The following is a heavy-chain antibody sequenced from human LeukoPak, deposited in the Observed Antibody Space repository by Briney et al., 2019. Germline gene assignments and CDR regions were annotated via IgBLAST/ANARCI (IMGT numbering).Heavy chain of an antibody. V-gene: IGHV4-4*02. D-gene: IGHD6-13*01. Sequence: SETLSLTCAVSGGSISSRNWWSWVRQPPGKGLEWIGEIYHSGSTNYNPSLKTRVTISVDKSKNQFSLKLSSVTAADTAVYYCARDGGAAAGKFDYWGQGTLVTVSS. CDR1: GGSISSRNW. CDR2: IYHSGST. CDR3: ARDGGAAAGKFDY. J-gene: IGHJ4*02.